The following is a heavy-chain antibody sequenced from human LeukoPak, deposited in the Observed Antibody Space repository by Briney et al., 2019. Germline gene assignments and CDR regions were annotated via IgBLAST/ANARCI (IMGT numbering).Heavy chain of an antibody. J-gene: IGHJ5*02. Sequence: SDTLSLTCAVYGGSFSGYYWSWIRQPPGKGLEWIGEINHSGSTNYNPSLKSRVTISVDTSKNQFSLKLSSVTAADTAVYYCARGLEDYDFWSGFGSTNWFDPWGQGTLVTVSS. CDR1: GGSFSGYY. CDR3: ARGLEDYDFWSGFGSTNWFDP. V-gene: IGHV4-34*01. CDR2: INHSGST. D-gene: IGHD3-3*01.